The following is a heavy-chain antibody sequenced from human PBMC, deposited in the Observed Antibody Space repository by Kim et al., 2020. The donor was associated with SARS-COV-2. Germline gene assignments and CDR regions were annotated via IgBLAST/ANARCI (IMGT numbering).Heavy chain of an antibody. V-gene: IGHV4-39*01. D-gene: IGHD3-10*01. CDR2: IYYSGST. CDR1: GGSISSSSYY. Sequence: SETLSLTCTVSGGSISSSSYYWGWIRQPPGKGLEWIGSIYYSGSTYYNPSLKSRVTISVDTSKNQFSLKLSSVTAADTAVYYCARPWYYGSGSYFTNWFDPWGQGTLVTVSS. J-gene: IGHJ5*02. CDR3: ARPWYYGSGSYFTNWFDP.